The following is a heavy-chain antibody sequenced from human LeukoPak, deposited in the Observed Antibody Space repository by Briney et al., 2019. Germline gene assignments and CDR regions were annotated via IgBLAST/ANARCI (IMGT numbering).Heavy chain of an antibody. CDR3: ARRIAAAKHFDY. CDR2: ISESGSNT. CDR1: GFTFSSYA. J-gene: IGHJ4*02. V-gene: IGHV3-23*01. Sequence: GGSLRLSCAASGFTFSSYAMSWVRQAPGKGLEWVSSISESGSNTHYADSVKGRFTISRDNYKNTVFLQMNSLRAEDTAVYYCARRIAAAKHFDYWGQGTLVTVSS. D-gene: IGHD6-13*01.